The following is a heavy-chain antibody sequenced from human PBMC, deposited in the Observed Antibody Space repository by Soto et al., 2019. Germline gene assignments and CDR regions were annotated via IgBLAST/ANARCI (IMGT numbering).Heavy chain of an antibody. CDR1: GFTFSSYA. CDR2: ISYDGSNK. Sequence: QVQLVESGGGVVQPGRSLRLSCAASGFTFSSYAMHWVRQAPGKGLEWVAVISYDGSNKYYADSVKGRFTISRDNSKNTLYLQMNSLSAEDTDVYYCARDPWSSGWFEPFDYWGQGTLVTVSS. D-gene: IGHD6-19*01. J-gene: IGHJ4*02. CDR3: ARDPWSSGWFEPFDY. V-gene: IGHV3-30-3*01.